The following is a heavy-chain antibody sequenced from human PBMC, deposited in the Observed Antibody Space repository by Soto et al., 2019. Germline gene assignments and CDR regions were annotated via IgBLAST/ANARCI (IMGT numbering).Heavy chain of an antibody. Sequence: GGSLSLSCATSGIIFRNYAMGWVRQAPGKGLEWVSAISGSGDSTYYADSVKGRFTISRDNSKNTLYLQMNSLRVEDTAIFYCAKKAEKHFDWMFYADSWGQGTLVTVYS. D-gene: IGHD3-9*01. CDR1: GIIFRNYA. J-gene: IGHJ4*02. V-gene: IGHV3-23*01. CDR3: AKKAEKHFDWMFYADS. CDR2: ISGSGDST.